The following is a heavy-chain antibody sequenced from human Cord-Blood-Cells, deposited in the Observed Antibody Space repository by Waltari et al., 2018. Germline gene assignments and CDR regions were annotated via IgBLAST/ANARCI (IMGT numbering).Heavy chain of an antibody. V-gene: IGHV3-53*01. J-gene: IGHJ3*02. CDR2: IYSGGST. D-gene: IGHD6-6*01. CDR1: GFTVSSHY. Sequence: EVQLVESGGGLIQPGGSLRLSCAASGFTVSSHYMSWVRQAPGKGLELVSVIYSGGSTYYADSVKGRFTISRDNSKNTLYLQMNSLRAEDTAVYYCARSSIAADAFDIWGQGTMVTVSS. CDR3: ARSSIAADAFDI.